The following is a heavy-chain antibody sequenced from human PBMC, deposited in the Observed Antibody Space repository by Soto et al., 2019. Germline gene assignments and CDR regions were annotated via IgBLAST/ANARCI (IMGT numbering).Heavy chain of an antibody. J-gene: IGHJ4*02. CDR3: ARREVTYYYGSGSYYFGY. D-gene: IGHD3-10*01. CDR1: GYSFTSYW. Sequence: PGESLKISCKGSGYSFTSYWIGWVRQMPGKGLEWMGIIYPGDSDTRYSPSFQGQVTTSADKSISTAYLQWSSLKASDTAMYYCARREVTYYYGSGSYYFGYWGQGTLVTVSS. CDR2: IYPGDSDT. V-gene: IGHV5-51*01.